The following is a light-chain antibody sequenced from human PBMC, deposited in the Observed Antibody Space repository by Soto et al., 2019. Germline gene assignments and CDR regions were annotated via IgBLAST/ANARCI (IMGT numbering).Light chain of an antibody. CDR3: QQYNTYPPYT. V-gene: IGKV1-5*03. J-gene: IGKJ2*01. CDR2: QAS. Sequence: DIQMTQSPSTLSASVGDRVTITCRASQSVTTWLAWYQQKPGKAPKVLIYQASSLQSGAPSRFRGSGSGTEFTLTINSLQPDDFATYYCQQYNTYPPYTFGQGTRLEIK. CDR1: QSVTTW.